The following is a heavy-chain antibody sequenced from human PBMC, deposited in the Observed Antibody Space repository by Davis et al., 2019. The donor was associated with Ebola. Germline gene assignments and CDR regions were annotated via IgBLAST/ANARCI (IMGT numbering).Heavy chain of an antibody. D-gene: IGHD4-17*01. CDR2: INHSGST. V-gene: IGHV4-34*01. CDR3: ARSGVGGDYQLTV. Sequence: SETLSLTCAVYGGSFSGYYWSWIRQLPGKGLEWIGEINHSGSTNYNPSLKSRVTISVDTSKNQFYLKLSSVTAADTAVYYCARSGVGGDYQLTVWGQGTLVTVSS. J-gene: IGHJ4*02. CDR1: GGSFSGYY.